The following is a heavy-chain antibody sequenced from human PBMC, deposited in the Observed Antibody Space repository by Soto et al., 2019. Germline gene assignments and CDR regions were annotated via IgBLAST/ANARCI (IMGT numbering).Heavy chain of an antibody. D-gene: IGHD1-26*01. CDR1: GGSISNSNW. Sequence: QVQLQESGPGLVKPSGTLSLTCGVFGGSISNSNWWTWVRQPPGKGLEWIGEIYHTGSTNYNSSRMRRVTISLDKPNNQFSLKLSSVTAADTAGYYCAPRQIVGAAIWGQGTLVTVSS. CDR3: APRQIVGAAI. V-gene: IGHV4-4*02. J-gene: IGHJ4*02. CDR2: IYHTGST.